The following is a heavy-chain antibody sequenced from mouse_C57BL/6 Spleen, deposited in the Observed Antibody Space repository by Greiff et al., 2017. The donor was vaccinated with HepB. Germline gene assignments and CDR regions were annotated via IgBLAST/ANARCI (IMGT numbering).Heavy chain of an antibody. Sequence: VQLQQSGPELVKPGASVKISCKASGYAFSSSWMNWVKQRPGKGLEWIGRIYPGDGDTNYNGKFKGKATLTADKSSSTAYMQLSSLTSEDSAVYFCARESKRGREAMDYWGQGTSVTVSS. V-gene: IGHV1-82*01. CDR1: GYAFSSSW. CDR3: ARESKRGREAMDY. J-gene: IGHJ4*01. D-gene: IGHD4-1*01. CDR2: IYPGDGDT.